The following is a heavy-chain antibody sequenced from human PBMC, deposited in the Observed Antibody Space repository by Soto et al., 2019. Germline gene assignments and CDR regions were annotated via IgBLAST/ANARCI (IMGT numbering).Heavy chain of an antibody. CDR3: ARIASQFPDYYYMDV. J-gene: IGHJ6*03. CDR1: GYSFTSYW. V-gene: IGHV5-51*01. Sequence: PGESLKISCKGSGYSFTSYWIGWVRQMPGKGLEWMGIIYPGDSDTRYSPSFQGQVTISADKSISTAYLQWSSLKASDTAMYYCARIASQFPDYYYMDVWGKGTTVTVPS. CDR2: IYPGDSDT. D-gene: IGHD2-21*01.